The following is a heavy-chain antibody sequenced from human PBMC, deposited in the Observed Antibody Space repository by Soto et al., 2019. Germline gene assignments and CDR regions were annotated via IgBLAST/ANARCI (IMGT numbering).Heavy chain of an antibody. CDR1: GGSFSGYY. Sequence: SETLSLTCAVYGGSFSGYYWSWIRQPPGKGLEWIGEINHSGSTNYNPSLKSRVTISVDTSKNQFSLKLSSVTAADTAVYYCARAWFGVDDLVRIFDYWGQGTLVTVSS. V-gene: IGHV4-34*01. D-gene: IGHD3-10*01. CDR2: INHSGST. CDR3: ARAWFGVDDLVRIFDY. J-gene: IGHJ4*02.